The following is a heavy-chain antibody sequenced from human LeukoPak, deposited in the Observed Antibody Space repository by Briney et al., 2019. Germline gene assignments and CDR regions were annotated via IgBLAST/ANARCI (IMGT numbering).Heavy chain of an antibody. V-gene: IGHV5-51*01. D-gene: IGHD6-13*01. Sequence: GESLKISCKGSGYRFTDYWIGWVRQMPGKGLECMGIIYPDDSDIRYSPSFQGQVTISADKSISTAYLQWSSMKASDSAMYYCVRHGLGSSWFGFDYWGQGTLVTVSS. CDR1: GYRFTDYW. CDR3: VRHGLGSSWFGFDY. CDR2: IYPDDSDI. J-gene: IGHJ4*02.